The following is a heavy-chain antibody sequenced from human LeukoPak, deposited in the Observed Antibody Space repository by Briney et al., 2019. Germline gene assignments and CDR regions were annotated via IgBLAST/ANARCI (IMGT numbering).Heavy chain of an antibody. J-gene: IGHJ5*02. Sequence: GESLKISSKGSGYSFTRNWIGWVLQMPGKGLEWMGIIYPGDSDTRYSPPFQSHVTISADKSSSAAYLQWSSLKASDSAMYYCARGATASHRYFDPWGQGTLVTVSS. V-gene: IGHV5-51*01. CDR3: ARGATASHRYFDP. D-gene: IGHD3-16*02. CDR2: IYPGDSDT. CDR1: GYSFTRNW.